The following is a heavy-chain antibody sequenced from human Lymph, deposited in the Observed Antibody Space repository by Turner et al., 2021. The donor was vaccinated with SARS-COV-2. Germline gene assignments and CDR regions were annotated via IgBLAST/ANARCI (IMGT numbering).Heavy chain of an antibody. V-gene: IGHV1-8*02. CDR1: GYTFTSYD. CDR3: ARGRYSGGGMDV. J-gene: IGHJ6*02. Sequence: QVQLVQSGAEVKKPGASVKVSCKAPGYTFTSYDINWLRQATGQGLEWMGWMNPNSVNTGYAQKFQGRVTMTRNTSISTAYMELSSLRSEDTAVYYCARGRYSGGGMDVWGQGTTVTVSS. CDR2: MNPNSVNT. D-gene: IGHD1-26*01.